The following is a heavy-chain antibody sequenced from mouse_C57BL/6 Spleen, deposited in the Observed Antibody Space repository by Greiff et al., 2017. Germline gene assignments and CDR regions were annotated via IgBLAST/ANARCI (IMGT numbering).Heavy chain of an antibody. CDR3: ARVYGNYGTGNYFDY. CDR2: ISDGGSYT. CDR1: GFTFSSYA. Sequence: EVMLVESGGGLVKPGGSLKLSCAASGFTFSSYAMSWVRQTPEKRLEWVATISDGGSYTYSPDNVKGRFPISRDNAKNNLYLQMSHLKSEDTAMYYCARVYGNYGTGNYFDYWGQGTTLTVSS. D-gene: IGHD2-1*01. J-gene: IGHJ2*01. V-gene: IGHV5-4*03.